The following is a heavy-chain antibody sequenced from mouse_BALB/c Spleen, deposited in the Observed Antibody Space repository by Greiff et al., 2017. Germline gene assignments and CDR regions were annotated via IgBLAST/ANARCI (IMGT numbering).Heavy chain of an antibody. V-gene: IGHV1-54*01. CDR1: GYAFTNYL. Sequence: VQGVESGAELVRPGTSVKVSCKASGYAFTNYLIEWVKQRPGQGLEWIGVINPGSGGTNYNEKFKGKATLTADKSSSTAYMQLSSLTSDDSAVYFCARSGLLRYLAWFAYWGQGTLVTVSA. CDR3: ARSGLLRYLAWFAY. J-gene: IGHJ3*01. D-gene: IGHD1-1*01. CDR2: INPGSGGT.